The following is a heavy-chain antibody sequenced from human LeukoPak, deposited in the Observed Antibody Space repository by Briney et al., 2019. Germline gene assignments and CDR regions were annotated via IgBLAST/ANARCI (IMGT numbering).Heavy chain of an antibody. Sequence: VRSLRLSCAASGFTFSSYGMHWVRQAPGKGLEWVSVISYDGSNKYYADSVKGRFTISRDNTKNTLYLQMNSLRAEDTAVYYCAKVGYDYGDLFNWFDPWGQGTLVTVSS. D-gene: IGHD4-17*01. CDR2: ISYDGSNK. CDR1: GFTFSSYG. CDR3: AKVGYDYGDLFNWFDP. J-gene: IGHJ5*02. V-gene: IGHV3-30*18.